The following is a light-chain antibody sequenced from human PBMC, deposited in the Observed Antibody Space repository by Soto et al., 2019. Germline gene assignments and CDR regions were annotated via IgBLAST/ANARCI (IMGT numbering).Light chain of an antibody. V-gene: IGKV1-27*01. CDR1: EGITHF. Sequence: DIQMSQTPTSLSASVGDRVTITCRAREGITHFVAWYQQKPGKAPRLLIYAASTLQSWVPSRFSGSGSGTDFTLTFSSLQPEDVATYTCQKYRSVPVFGPGTKVEIK. CDR3: QKYRSVPV. CDR2: AAS. J-gene: IGKJ3*01.